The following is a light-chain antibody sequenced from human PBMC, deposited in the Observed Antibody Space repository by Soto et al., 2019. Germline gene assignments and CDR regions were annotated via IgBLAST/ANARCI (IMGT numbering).Light chain of an antibody. Sequence: EIVLTQSPVTLSLSPGEGASLSCRASQNISTYLAWYQQRPGQVPRLLIYGVSKRAPAIPPRFSGSGSGTDFTLSVSGLETEDFATYYCQQRTNSPPWTFGQGTRVELK. CDR3: QQRTNSPPWT. CDR1: QNISTY. V-gene: IGKV3-11*01. J-gene: IGKJ1*01. CDR2: GVS.